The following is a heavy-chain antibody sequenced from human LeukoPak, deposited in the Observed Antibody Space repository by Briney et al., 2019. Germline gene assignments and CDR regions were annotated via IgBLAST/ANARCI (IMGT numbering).Heavy chain of an antibody. CDR3: ARGFNRITMVRGVYYFDY. CDR1: GYTFTSYY. V-gene: IGHV1-8*01. Sequence: ASVKVSCKASGYTFTSYYINWVRQATGQGLEGIGWMNPNRGNTGYAQKFQGRVTMTRNTSISTAYMELSSLRSEDTAVYYCARGFNRITMVRGVYYFDYWGQGTLVTVSS. CDR2: MNPNRGNT. D-gene: IGHD3-10*01. J-gene: IGHJ4*02.